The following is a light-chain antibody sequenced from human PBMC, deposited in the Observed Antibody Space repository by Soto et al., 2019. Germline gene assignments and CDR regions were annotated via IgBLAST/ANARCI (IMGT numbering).Light chain of an antibody. CDR2: AAS. J-gene: IGKJ2*01. Sequence: DIQMTQSPSSLSASVGDRVTITCRASQNINNYLNWYQHKPGKPPKLLIYAASSLQSGVPSRFSGSGSGTDFTLTISSLQTEDFATYYCQQTYRTHPAFGQGTKLEIK. CDR3: QQTYRTHPA. CDR1: QNINNY. V-gene: IGKV1-39*01.